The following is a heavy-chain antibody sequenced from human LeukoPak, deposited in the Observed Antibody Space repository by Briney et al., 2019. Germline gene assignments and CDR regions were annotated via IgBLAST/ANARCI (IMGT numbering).Heavy chain of an antibody. Sequence: GGSLRLSCAASGFTFSSYEMNWVRQAPGKGLEWVSYISSSDSTIYYADSVKGRFTISRDNAKNSLYLQMNSLRAGDTALYSCARVAYSAYDYPTLLPPFDYWGQGTLVTVSS. D-gene: IGHD5-12*01. CDR2: ISSSDSTI. CDR1: GFTFSSYE. CDR3: ARVAYSAYDYPTLLPPFDY. J-gene: IGHJ4*02. V-gene: IGHV3-48*03.